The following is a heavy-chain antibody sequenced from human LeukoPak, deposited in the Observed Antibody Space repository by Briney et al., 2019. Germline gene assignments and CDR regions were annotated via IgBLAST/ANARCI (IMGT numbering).Heavy chain of an antibody. CDR3: ARVNYYGSGSYRCFDY. D-gene: IGHD3-10*01. J-gene: IGHJ4*02. CDR1: GGSISSGSYY. CDR2: IYTSGST. V-gene: IGHV4-61*02. Sequence: TSQTLSLTCTVSGGSISSGSYYWSWIRQPAGKGLEWIGRIYTSGSTNYNPSLKSRVTISIDTSKNQFSLKLSSVTAADTAVYYCARVNYYGSGSYRCFDYWGQGTLVTVSS.